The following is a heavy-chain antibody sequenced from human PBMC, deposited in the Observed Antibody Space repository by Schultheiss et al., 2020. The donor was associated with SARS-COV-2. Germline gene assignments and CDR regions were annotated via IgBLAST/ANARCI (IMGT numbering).Heavy chain of an antibody. CDR1: GFTFSSYA. J-gene: IGHJ4*02. CDR3: AREARVLRYFDEYYFDY. D-gene: IGHD3-9*01. V-gene: IGHV3-48*02. CDR2: ISSSGSTI. Sequence: GGSLRLSCPASGFTFSSYAMSWIRQAPGKGLEWVSYISSSGSTIYYADSVKGRFTISRDNAKNSLYLQMNSLRDEDTAVYYCAREARVLRYFDEYYFDYWGQGTLVTVSS.